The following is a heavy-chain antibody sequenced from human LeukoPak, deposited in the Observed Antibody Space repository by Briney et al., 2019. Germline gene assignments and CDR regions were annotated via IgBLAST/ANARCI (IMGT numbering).Heavy chain of an antibody. CDR1: GGSFSGYY. J-gene: IGHJ1*01. D-gene: IGHD3-16*01. CDR2: INESGST. V-gene: IGHV4-34*01. CDR3: AGAGVWKFGCFRFFWGWGAAYSGMAG. Sequence: PSETLSLTCGVSGGSFSGYYWSWIRQSPGKGLEWIGEINESGSTDYNPSLMSRVTVSLDTSKNQFSLKLSSMTAADTAIYYCAGAGVWKFGCFRFFWGWGAAYSGMAGGGQGPRVSVPS.